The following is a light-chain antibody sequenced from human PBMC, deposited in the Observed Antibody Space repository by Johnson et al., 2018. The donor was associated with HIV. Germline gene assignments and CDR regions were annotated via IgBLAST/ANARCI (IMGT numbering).Light chain of an antibody. CDR3: ATWDSRLSAGHV. V-gene: IGLV1-51*01. CDR2: DNN. J-gene: IGLJ1*01. Sequence: QSVLTQPPSVSAAPGQKVTISCSGNTCDIGNNYVSCHQQLPGTAPKLLIYDNNKRPSGIPYRISGSKSGTSATLGITGLQTGDEADYYCATWDSRLSAGHVFGTGTKVTVL. CDR1: TCDIGNNY.